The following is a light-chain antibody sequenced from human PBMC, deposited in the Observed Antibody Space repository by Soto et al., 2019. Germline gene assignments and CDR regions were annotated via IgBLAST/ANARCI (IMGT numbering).Light chain of an antibody. J-gene: IGKJ1*01. CDR1: QRLTTW. CDR2: DAS. CDR3: QQYNSYWS. V-gene: IGKV1-5*01. Sequence: DIQMTQSPSTLSASVGDRVTITCRASQRLTTWLAWYQQKPGKAPKLLIYDASSLESGVPSRFSGSGSGTEFTLTISSLQPDDFATYDCQQYNSYWSFGPGTKVDIK.